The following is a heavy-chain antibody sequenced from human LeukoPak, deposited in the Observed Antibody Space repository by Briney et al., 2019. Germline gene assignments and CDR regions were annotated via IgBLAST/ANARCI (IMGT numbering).Heavy chain of an antibody. J-gene: IGHJ4*02. V-gene: IGHV4-39*07. Sequence: PSETLSLTCTVSGGSISSSSYYWGWIRQPPGKGLEWIGSIYYSGSTYYNPSLKSRVTISVDTSKNQFSLKLSSVTAADTAVYYCARLEMATFHFDYWGQGTLVTVSS. CDR1: GGSISSSSYY. CDR3: ARLEMATFHFDY. D-gene: IGHD5-24*01. CDR2: IYYSGST.